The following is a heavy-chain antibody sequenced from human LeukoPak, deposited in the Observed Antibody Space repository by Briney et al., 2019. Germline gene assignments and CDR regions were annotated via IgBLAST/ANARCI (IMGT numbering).Heavy chain of an antibody. CDR2: INPKSGGT. V-gene: IGHV1-2*02. J-gene: IGHJ3*02. Sequence: ASVKVSCKASGYTFTDYFMYWVRQAPGQGLEWMGWINPKSGGTVYAQKFQGRVTMTRDTSSSTAYMELSRLRFDDTVVYYCARGPRITIFGVVMANDAFDIWGQGTMVTVSS. CDR1: GYTFTDYF. D-gene: IGHD3-3*01. CDR3: ARGPRITIFGVVMANDAFDI.